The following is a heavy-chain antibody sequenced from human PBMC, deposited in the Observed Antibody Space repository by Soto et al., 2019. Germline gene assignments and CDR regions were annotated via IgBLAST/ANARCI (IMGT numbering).Heavy chain of an antibody. CDR2: IDHSGGT. D-gene: IGHD3-22*01. Sequence: QVQLQQWSTGLLKPSETLSLTCAVYGGSFSGFYWSWIRQPPGKGLEWIGEIDHSGGTNYNPSLKSRVTISVDTSKNQFSLQLSSVTAADTAVYYCARGLIDIIIVPTATRFDPWGQGTLVTVSS. J-gene: IGHJ5*02. CDR1: GGSFSGFY. CDR3: ARGLIDIIIVPTATRFDP. V-gene: IGHV4-34*01.